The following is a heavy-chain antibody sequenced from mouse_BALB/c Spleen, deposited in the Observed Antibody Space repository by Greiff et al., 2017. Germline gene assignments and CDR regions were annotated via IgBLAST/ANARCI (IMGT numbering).Heavy chain of an antibody. V-gene: IGHV3-8*02. J-gene: IGHJ2*01. Sequence: EVKLQESGPSLVKPSQTLSLTCSVTGDSITSGYWNWIRKFPGNKLEYMGYISYSGSTYYNPSLKSRISITRDTSKNQYYLQLNSVTTEDTATYYCARRTTATWNFDYWGQGTTLTVSS. CDR1: GDSITSGY. CDR2: ISYSGST. CDR3: ARRTTATWNFDY. D-gene: IGHD1-2*01.